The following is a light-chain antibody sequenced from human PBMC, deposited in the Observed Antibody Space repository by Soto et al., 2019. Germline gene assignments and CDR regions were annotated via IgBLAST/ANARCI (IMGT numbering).Light chain of an antibody. Sequence: DIQLAQSPSSLSASVGDIVTITCRASQSITSYLNWYQQKPGKAPTLLIYTASILQSGVPSRFSGSGSGTDFTLTISSLQPEDFATYYCQQSRSIPLTFGGGTKVDIK. CDR1: QSITSY. J-gene: IGKJ4*01. CDR2: TAS. CDR3: QQSRSIPLT. V-gene: IGKV1-39*01.